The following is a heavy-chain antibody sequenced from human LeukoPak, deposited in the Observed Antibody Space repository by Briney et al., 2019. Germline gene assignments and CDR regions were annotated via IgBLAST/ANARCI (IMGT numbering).Heavy chain of an antibody. CDR3: ARGNIIAAAGEYYFDY. D-gene: IGHD6-13*01. CDR2: IIPILGIA. Sequence: GASVKVSCKASGGTFSSYAISWVRQAPGQGLEWMGRIIPILGIANYAQKFQGRVTITADKSTSTAYMELSSLRSEDTAVYYCARGNIIAAAGEYYFDYWGQGTLVTVSS. V-gene: IGHV1-69*04. J-gene: IGHJ4*02. CDR1: GGTFSSYA.